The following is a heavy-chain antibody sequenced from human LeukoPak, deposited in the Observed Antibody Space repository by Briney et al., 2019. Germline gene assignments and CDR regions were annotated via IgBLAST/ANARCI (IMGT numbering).Heavy chain of an antibody. CDR1: GDSVSSNSTA. D-gene: IGHD3-16*01. J-gene: IGHJ6*03. CDR2: TYYRSKWYT. Sequence: SQTLSLTCAISGDSVSSNSTAWNWIRQSPSRGLEWLGRTYYRSKWYTDYPVSLKSRITINPDTSKNQFSLQLNSVTPEDTAVYYCASMGGTVPHYYYYYMDVWGKGTTVTVSS. CDR3: ASMGGTVPHYYYYYMDV. V-gene: IGHV6-1*01.